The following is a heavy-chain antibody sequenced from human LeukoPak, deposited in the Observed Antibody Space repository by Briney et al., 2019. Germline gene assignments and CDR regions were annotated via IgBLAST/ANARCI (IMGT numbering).Heavy chain of an antibody. Sequence: GGSLRLSCAASGFTFSDYYMSWIRQAPEKGLEWVSYISSSGSTIYYADSVKGRFTISRDNAKNSLYLQMNSLRAEDTAVYYCAREEDYDFWSGYPGDDAFDIWGQGTMVTVSS. CDR1: GFTFSDYY. CDR2: ISSSGSTI. D-gene: IGHD3-3*01. CDR3: AREEDYDFWSGYPGDDAFDI. V-gene: IGHV3-11*04. J-gene: IGHJ3*02.